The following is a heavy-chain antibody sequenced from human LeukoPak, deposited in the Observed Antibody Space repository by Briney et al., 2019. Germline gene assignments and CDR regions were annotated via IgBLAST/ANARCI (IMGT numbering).Heavy chain of an antibody. V-gene: IGHV4-59*01. CDR3: AREEDYYYDSSGYYLGWFDP. CDR1: GGSISTYY. CDR2: IYYSGST. Sequence: KPSETLSLTCTVSGGSISTYYWSWIRQPPGKGLEWIGYIYYSGSTNYNPSLKSRVTISVDTSKNQFSLKLSSVPAADTAVYYCAREEDYYYDSSGYYLGWFDPWGQGTLVTVSS. J-gene: IGHJ5*02. D-gene: IGHD3-22*01.